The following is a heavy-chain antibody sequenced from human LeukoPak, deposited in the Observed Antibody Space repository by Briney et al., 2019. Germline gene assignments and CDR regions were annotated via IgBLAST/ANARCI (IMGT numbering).Heavy chain of an antibody. D-gene: IGHD3-10*02. CDR3: ARDLGSGSWGYFDY. CDR2: IYYSGST. J-gene: IGHJ4*02. CDR1: GGSISSSSYY. Sequence: ETLSLTCTVSGGSISSSSYYWGWHRQPPGKGLEWNGSIYYSGSTYYNPSLKSRVTISVDTYKNQFSLKLSSVTAADPSVYYCARDLGSGSWGYFDYWGQGTLVTVSS. V-gene: IGHV4-39*07.